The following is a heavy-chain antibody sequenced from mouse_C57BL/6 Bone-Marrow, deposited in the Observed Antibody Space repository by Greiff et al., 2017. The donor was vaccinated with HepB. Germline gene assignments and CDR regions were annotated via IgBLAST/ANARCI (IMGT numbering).Heavy chain of an antibody. J-gene: IGHJ2*01. D-gene: IGHD2-3*01. V-gene: IGHV1-55*01. CDR2: IYPGSGST. Sequence: QVQLQQPGAELVKPGASVKMSCKASGYTFTSYWITWVKQRPGQGLEWIGDIYPGSGSTNYNEKFKSKATLTVDTSSSTAYMQLSSLTSEDSAVYYCARSDIGDGYSFDYWGQGTTLTVSS. CDR1: GYTFTSYW. CDR3: ARSDIGDGYSFDY.